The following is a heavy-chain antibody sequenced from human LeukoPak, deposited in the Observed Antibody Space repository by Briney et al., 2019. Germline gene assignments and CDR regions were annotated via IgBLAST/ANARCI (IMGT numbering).Heavy chain of an antibody. Sequence: GGSLRLSCAASGFTFSSYAMSWVRQAPGKGLEWVSAISGSGGSTYCADSVKGRFTISRDNSKNTLYLQMNSLRAEDTAVYYCARLLGYYYGMDVWGQGTTVTVSS. CDR2: ISGSGGST. V-gene: IGHV3-23*01. CDR1: GFTFSSYA. CDR3: ARLLGYYYGMDV. J-gene: IGHJ6*02. D-gene: IGHD1-26*01.